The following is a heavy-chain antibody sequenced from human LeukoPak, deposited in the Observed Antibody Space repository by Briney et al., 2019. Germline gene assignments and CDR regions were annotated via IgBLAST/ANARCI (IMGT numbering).Heavy chain of an antibody. CDR2: ISGSGGST. J-gene: IGHJ6*02. V-gene: IGHV3-23*01. CDR3: ARRPYSDTSGRLSDV. CDR1: GFTFSGYA. Sequence: GGSLRLSCAASGFTFSGYAMSWVRQAPGKGLEWVSAISGSGGSTHYADSVGGRFTISRDNAKNSLYLQMNSLRDEDTAVYFCARRPYSDTSGRLSDVWGQGTTVTVSS. D-gene: IGHD3-22*01.